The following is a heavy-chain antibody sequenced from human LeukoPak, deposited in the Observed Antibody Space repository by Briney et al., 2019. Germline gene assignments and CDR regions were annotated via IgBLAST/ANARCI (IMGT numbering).Heavy chain of an antibody. Sequence: ASVKVSCKASGYTFTSYDINWVRQATGQGLEWMGWMNPNSGNTGYAQKFQGRVTMTRNTSISTAYMELSSLRFEDTAMYYCARGPNYGDLSYWYFDLWGRGTLVTVSS. CDR2: MNPNSGNT. V-gene: IGHV1-8*01. D-gene: IGHD4-17*01. J-gene: IGHJ2*01. CDR1: GYTFTSYD. CDR3: ARGPNYGDLSYWYFDL.